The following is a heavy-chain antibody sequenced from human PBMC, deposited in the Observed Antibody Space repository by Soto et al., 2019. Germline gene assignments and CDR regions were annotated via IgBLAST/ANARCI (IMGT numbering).Heavy chain of an antibody. D-gene: IGHD2-21*02. J-gene: IGHJ6*02. Sequence: QVRLQESGPGLVKPSETLSLTCTVSGASISRYYWSWIRQSPGKGLEWIGYLYNTGSTIYNPSLKSRVTISVDTSKNQFSLKMNSVTGADTAVYYCARDLCGYCGVDCYPLYVWGQGTTVTVSS. CDR1: GASISRYY. V-gene: IGHV4-59*01. CDR3: ARDLCGYCGVDCYPLYV. CDR2: LYNTGST.